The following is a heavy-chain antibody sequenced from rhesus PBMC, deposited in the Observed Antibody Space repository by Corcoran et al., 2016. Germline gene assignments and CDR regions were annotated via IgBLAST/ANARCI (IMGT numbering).Heavy chain of an antibody. D-gene: IGHD6S26*01. V-gene: IGHV4-160*01. Sequence: QVQLQQWGEGLVKPSETLSLTCAVYGGSVSGYWWGWIRQPPGKGLEWIGRIRSGGSTNYNPSLKSRVTISIDTSKNQFSLKLSSVTAADTAVYYCARHGGIAAAGRGNSLDVWGRGVLVTVSS. CDR3: ARHGGIAAAGRGNSLDV. CDR1: GGSVSGYW. J-gene: IGHJ5-2*02. CDR2: IRSGGST.